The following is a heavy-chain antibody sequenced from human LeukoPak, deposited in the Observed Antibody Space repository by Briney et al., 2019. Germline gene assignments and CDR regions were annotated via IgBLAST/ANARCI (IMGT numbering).Heavy chain of an antibody. D-gene: IGHD6-6*01. CDR3: ARDPGPSIPACGAFDI. CDR1: GFTFSSYA. CDR2: IKPDGSDT. Sequence: GGSLRLSCAAAGFTFSSYAMTWVRQAPGKGLEWVSNIKPDGSDTYYVDSVKGRFTISRDNAKNSLFLQMNSLRDEDTAVYYCARDPGPSIPACGAFDIWGLGTKVTVSS. J-gene: IGHJ3*02. V-gene: IGHV3-7*01.